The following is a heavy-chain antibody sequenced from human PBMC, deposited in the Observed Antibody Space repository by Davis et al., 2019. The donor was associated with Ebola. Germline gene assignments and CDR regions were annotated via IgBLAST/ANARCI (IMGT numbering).Heavy chain of an antibody. J-gene: IGHJ4*02. CDR1: GFTVSSNY. CDR3: AREYTMIVVGIDY. D-gene: IGHD3-22*01. V-gene: IGHV3-66*01. CDR2: IYSGGST. Sequence: PGGSLRLSCAASGFTVSSNYMSWVRQAPGKGLEWVSVIYSGGSTYYADSVKGRFTISRDNSKNTLYLQMNSLRAEDTAVYYCAREYTMIVVGIDYWGQGTLVTVSS.